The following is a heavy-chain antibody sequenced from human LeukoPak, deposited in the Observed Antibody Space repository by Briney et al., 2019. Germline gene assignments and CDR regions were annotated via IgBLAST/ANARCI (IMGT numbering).Heavy chain of an antibody. J-gene: IGHJ4*02. CDR3: ARGGSHFEY. CDR2: IYPGDSDV. CDR1: GYSFTGDW. V-gene: IGHV5-51*01. Sequence: GESLKISCKGSGYSFTGDWIGWVRQMPGKGLEWMGIIYPGDSDVRYSPSFQGQVTISADKSINTAYLQRSSLKASDTAIYYCARGGSHFEYWGQGTLVTVSS. D-gene: IGHD3-16*01.